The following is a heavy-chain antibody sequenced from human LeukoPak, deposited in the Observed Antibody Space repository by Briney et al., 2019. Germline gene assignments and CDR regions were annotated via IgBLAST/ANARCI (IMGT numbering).Heavy chain of an antibody. CDR2: IKQDGSEK. CDR3: ASVLIVVVITNTYYYYGMDV. J-gene: IGHJ6*02. Sequence: GGSLRLSCAASGFTFSSYWMSWVRQAPGKGLEWVANIKQDGSEKYYVDSVKGRFTICRDNAKNSLYLQMNRLSAEDTAVYYCASVLIVVVITNTYYYYGMDVWGQGTTVTVSS. CDR1: GFTFSSYW. V-gene: IGHV3-7*01. D-gene: IGHD3-22*01.